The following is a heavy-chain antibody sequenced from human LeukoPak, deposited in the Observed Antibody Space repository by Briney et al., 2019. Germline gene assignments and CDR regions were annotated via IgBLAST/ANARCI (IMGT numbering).Heavy chain of an antibody. CDR1: GFPFSSYW. D-gene: IGHD5-24*01. CDR3: TRVGYIDEGIDY. CDR2: IKQDGSKK. Sequence: GGSLRLSCVASGFPFSSYWMTWVRQAPGKGLEWVANIKQDGSKKSYVDSVKGRFTISRDNAKNSLYLQMNSLRDEDTAIYYCTRVGYIDEGIDYWGQGTLVTVSS. V-gene: IGHV3-7*04. J-gene: IGHJ4*02.